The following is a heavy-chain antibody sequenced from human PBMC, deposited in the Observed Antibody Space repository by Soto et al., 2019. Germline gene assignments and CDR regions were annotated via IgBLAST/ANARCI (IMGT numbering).Heavy chain of an antibody. CDR1: RFTFSSYW. CDR3: ARVYSSSSGRGMDV. Sequence: EVQLVESGGGLVQPGGSLRLSCAASRFTFSSYWMSWVRQAPGKGLEWVANIKQDGSEKYYVDSVKGRFTISRDNAKNSLYRQMNSLRAEDTAMYYCARVYSSSSGRGMDVWGQGTTVTVSS. V-gene: IGHV3-7*04. CDR2: IKQDGSEK. J-gene: IGHJ6*02. D-gene: IGHD6-6*01.